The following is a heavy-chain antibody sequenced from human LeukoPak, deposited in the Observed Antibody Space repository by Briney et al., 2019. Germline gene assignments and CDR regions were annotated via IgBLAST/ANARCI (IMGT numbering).Heavy chain of an antibody. CDR3: ARGSPPHDYGDRTSRVWFDP. CDR2: INHSGST. Sequence: SETLSLTCAVYGGSFSGYYWSWIRQPPGKGLEWIGEINHSGSTNYNPSLRSRVTISVDTSKNQFSLKLSSVTAADTAVYYCARGSPPHDYGDRTSRVWFDPWGQGTLVTVSS. J-gene: IGHJ5*02. D-gene: IGHD4-17*01. CDR1: GGSFSGYY. V-gene: IGHV4-34*01.